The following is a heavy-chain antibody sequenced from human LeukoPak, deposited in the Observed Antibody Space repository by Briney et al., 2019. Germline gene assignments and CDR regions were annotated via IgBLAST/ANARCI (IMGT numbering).Heavy chain of an antibody. CDR3: AKGSGYDTDFDY. CDR2: ISGSGDNT. D-gene: IGHD5-12*01. V-gene: IGHV3-23*01. Sequence: GGSLRLSCAASGFTFSTYVMSWVRQAPGKGLEWVSGISGSGDNTYYADSVKGRFTISRDNSKDTLYLQMNSLRAEDTAVYYCAKGSGYDTDFDYWGQGTLVSVSS. J-gene: IGHJ4*02. CDR1: GFTFSTYV.